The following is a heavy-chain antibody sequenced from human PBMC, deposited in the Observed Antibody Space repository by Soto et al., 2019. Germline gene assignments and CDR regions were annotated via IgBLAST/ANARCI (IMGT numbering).Heavy chain of an antibody. J-gene: IGHJ3*02. V-gene: IGHV3-23*01. CDR3: ARGIAAAAFDI. Sequence: GGSLRLSCAASGFAFSSYAMSWVRQAPGKGLEWVSAISGSGGSTYYADSVKGRFTISRDNAKNTLYLQMNSLRAEDTAVYYCARGIAAAAFDIWGQGTMVTVSS. CDR1: GFAFSSYA. D-gene: IGHD6-13*01. CDR2: ISGSGGST.